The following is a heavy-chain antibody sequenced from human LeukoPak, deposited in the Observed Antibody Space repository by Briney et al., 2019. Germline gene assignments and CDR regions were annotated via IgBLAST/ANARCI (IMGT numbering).Heavy chain of an antibody. V-gene: IGHV3-23*01. CDR3: AKDQDYSNWFDP. Sequence: GGSLRLSCAASGFTFSSYAMSWVRQAPGKGLEWVSAISGSGGSTYYADSVKGRFTISRDNSRNTLYLQMNSLRAEDTAVYYCAKDQDYSNWFDPWGQGTLVTVSS. J-gene: IGHJ5*02. CDR1: GFTFSSYA. CDR2: ISGSGGST. D-gene: IGHD2-15*01.